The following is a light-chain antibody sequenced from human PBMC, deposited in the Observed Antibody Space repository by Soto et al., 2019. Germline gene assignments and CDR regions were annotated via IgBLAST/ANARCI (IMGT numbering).Light chain of an antibody. J-gene: IGKJ1*01. V-gene: IGKV3-20*01. CDR1: QSVSSNS. Sequence: EIVLTQSPGTLSLSPGERATLSCRASQSVSSNSLAWYQQRPGQAPRLLIYGASSRATGIPDRFSGSGSGTAFTLTISRLEPEDFAVYYCQQYGSSPRTFGPGTKVEIK. CDR2: GAS. CDR3: QQYGSSPRT.